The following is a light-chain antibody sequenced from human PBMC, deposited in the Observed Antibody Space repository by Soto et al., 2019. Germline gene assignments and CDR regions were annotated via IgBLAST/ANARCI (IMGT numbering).Light chain of an antibody. CDR3: QQYNKWPYT. V-gene: IGKV3-15*01. CDR1: QSVGRN. CDR2: GTS. J-gene: IGKJ2*01. Sequence: EIVMTQSPVALSVSPGESAALSCRASQSVGRNFAWYQQRHGQAPRVLIYGTSTRATGVPARFSGSGSGTDFTLTISSLQSEDFAVYYCQQYNKWPYTFGQGTRLEIK.